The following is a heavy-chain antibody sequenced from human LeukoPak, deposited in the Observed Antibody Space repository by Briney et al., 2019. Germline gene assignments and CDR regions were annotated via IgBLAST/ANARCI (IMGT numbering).Heavy chain of an antibody. Sequence: SVKVSCKASGGAFSSYAFSWVRQAPGQGLEWMGKIIPLVGIPNYAQKSQGRVTITADKSTSTAYMEMSSLTSEDTAVYYCARKRYCSGGSCYHYGMDVWGQGTTVTVSS. CDR2: IIPLVGIP. J-gene: IGHJ6*02. V-gene: IGHV1-69*04. CDR1: GGAFSSYA. D-gene: IGHD2-15*01. CDR3: ARKRYCSGGSCYHYGMDV.